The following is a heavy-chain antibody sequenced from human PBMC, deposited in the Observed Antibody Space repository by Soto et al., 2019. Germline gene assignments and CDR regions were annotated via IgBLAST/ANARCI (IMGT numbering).Heavy chain of an antibody. CDR3: ARDPYAFWGGYRHYYYYYGMDV. J-gene: IGHJ6*02. V-gene: IGHV1-18*01. Sequence: GASVKVSCKASGYTFTSYGISWVRQAPGQGLEWMGWISAYNGNTNYAQKLQGRVTMTTDTSTSTAYMELRSLRSDDTAVYYRARDPYAFWGGYRHYYYYYGMDVWGQGTTVIVSS. CDR2: ISAYNGNT. CDR1: GYTFTSYG. D-gene: IGHD3-3*01.